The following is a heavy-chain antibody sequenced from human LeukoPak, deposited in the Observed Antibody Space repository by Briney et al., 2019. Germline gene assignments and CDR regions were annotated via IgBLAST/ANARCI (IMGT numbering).Heavy chain of an antibody. Sequence: GGTLRLSCAASGFTFSSYGMSWVRQAPGKGLEWVSAISGSGGSTYYADSVKGRFTISRDNSKNTLYLQMNSLRAEDTAVYYCAKGPGDYGYYFDYWGQGTLVTVSS. V-gene: IGHV3-23*01. CDR1: GFTFSSYG. CDR2: ISGSGGST. D-gene: IGHD4-17*01. J-gene: IGHJ4*02. CDR3: AKGPGDYGYYFDY.